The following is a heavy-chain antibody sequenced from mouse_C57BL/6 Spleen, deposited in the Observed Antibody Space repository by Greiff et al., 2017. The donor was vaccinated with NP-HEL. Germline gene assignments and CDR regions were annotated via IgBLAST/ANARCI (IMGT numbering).Heavy chain of an antibody. CDR3: TTNGGSSYFDY. CDR2: IDPENGDT. Sequence: EVKLMESGAELVRPGASVKLSCTASGFNIKDDYMHWVKQRPEQGLEWIGWIDPENGDTEYASKFQGKATITADTSSNTAYLQLSSLTSEDTAVYYCTTNGGSSYFDYWGQGTTLTVSS. V-gene: IGHV14-4*01. J-gene: IGHJ2*01. D-gene: IGHD1-1*01. CDR1: GFNIKDDY.